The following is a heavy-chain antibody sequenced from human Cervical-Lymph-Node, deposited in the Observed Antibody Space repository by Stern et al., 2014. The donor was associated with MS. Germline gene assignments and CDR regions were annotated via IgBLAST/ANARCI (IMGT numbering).Heavy chain of an antibody. CDR2: ISNNSTHT. CDR3: ARARVGDYARSPHLDS. D-gene: IGHD4-17*01. V-gene: IGHV3-21*01. Sequence: EVQLVESGGGLVKPGESLRLSCDASGFTFSHYSINWVRQAPGKGLEWSSSISNNSTHTYYAASVEGRFPISRDSAKDSVSLHMVSLRAEDTAVYYCARARVGDYARSPHLDSWGQGTLVTVSS. J-gene: IGHJ4*02. CDR1: GFTFSHYS.